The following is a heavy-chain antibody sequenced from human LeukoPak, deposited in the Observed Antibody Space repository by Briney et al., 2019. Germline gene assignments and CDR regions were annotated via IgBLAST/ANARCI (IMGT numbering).Heavy chain of an antibody. CDR2: IYYSGST. D-gene: IGHD6-6*01. V-gene: IGHV4-61*08. Sequence: PSETLSLTCTVSGGSVSSGGYYWSWIRQHPGKGLEWIGYIYYSGSTNYNPSLKSRVTISVDTSKNQFSLKLSSVTAADTAVYYCARHKYSSFFDPWGQGTLVTVSS. J-gene: IGHJ5*02. CDR1: GGSVSSGGYY. CDR3: ARHKYSSFFDP.